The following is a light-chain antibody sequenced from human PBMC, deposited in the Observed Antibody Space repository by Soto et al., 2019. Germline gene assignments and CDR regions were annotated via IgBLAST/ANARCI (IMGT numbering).Light chain of an antibody. CDR1: QTVHSN. CDR3: HQYNDWPVYT. Sequence: EIVMTQSPANLSVSPGGRATLSCRASQTVHSNLAWYQHKSGQAPRLLIYAATTRATGIPARISGSGSGTEFTLTITSLQSDDSAVYFCHQYNDWPVYTFVPGTKLEIK. J-gene: IGKJ2*01. V-gene: IGKV3-15*01. CDR2: AAT.